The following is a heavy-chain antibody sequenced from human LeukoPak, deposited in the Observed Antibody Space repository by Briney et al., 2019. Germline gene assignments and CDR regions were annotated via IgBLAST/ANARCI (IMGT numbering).Heavy chain of an antibody. CDR2: IKRDGSQI. V-gene: IGHV3-7*01. CDR3: ASTY. Sequence: PGGSLRLSCAASGFPFSSYWMTWVRQAPGKGLEWVANIKRDGSQIYYVDSVKGRFTLSRDNAKNSLYLQMNSLRAEDTAVYYCASTYWGQGTLVTVSS. J-gene: IGHJ4*02. CDR1: GFPFSSYW.